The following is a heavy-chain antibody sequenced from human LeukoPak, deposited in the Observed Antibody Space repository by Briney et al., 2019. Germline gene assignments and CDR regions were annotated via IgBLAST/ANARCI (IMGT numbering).Heavy chain of an antibody. CDR2: IKQDGSEK. Sequence: PGGSLRLSCAASGFTFSSYWMSWVRQAPGEGLEWGANIKQDGSEKYYVDSVKGRFSISRDNAKNSLYLQMNSLRAEDTAVYYCARGIGSGWYGSFDYWGQGTLVTVSS. J-gene: IGHJ4*02. CDR3: ARGIGSGWYGSFDY. V-gene: IGHV3-7*03. CDR1: GFTFSSYW. D-gene: IGHD6-19*01.